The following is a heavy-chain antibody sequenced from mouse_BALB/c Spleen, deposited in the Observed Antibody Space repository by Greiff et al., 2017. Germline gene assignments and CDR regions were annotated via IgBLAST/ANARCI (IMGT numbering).Heavy chain of an antibody. V-gene: IGHV1-7*01. J-gene: IGHJ2*01. CDR3: ARGVLRYYFDY. CDR2: INPSTGYT. Sequence: VQLQQSGAELAKPGASVKMSCKASGYTFTSYWMHWVKQRPGQGLEWIGYINPSTGYTEYNQKFKDKATLTADKSSSTAYMQLSSLTSEDSAVYYCARGVLRYYFDYWGQGTTLTVSS. CDR1: GYTFTSYW. D-gene: IGHD1-1*01.